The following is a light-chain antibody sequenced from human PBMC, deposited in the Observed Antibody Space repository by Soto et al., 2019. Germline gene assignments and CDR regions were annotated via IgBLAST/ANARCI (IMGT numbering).Light chain of an antibody. CDR3: QQYNNWPFT. CDR2: GAS. Sequence: EIVMTQSPATLSVSPGERATLSCRASQSVSSNLAWYQQKPGQAPRLLIYGASTRATGIPARFSGSGSGTEFTLTISSLQSEDFEVYYFQQYNNWPFTFGPGTKVDIK. CDR1: QSVSSN. J-gene: IGKJ3*01. V-gene: IGKV3D-15*01.